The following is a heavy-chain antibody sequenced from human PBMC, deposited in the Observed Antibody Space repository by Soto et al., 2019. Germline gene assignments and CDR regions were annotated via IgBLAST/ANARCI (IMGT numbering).Heavy chain of an antibody. CDR2: INAGNGNT. J-gene: IGHJ3*02. Sequence: ASVKVSCKASGYTFTNYAIHWVRQAPGQRLEWVGWINAGNGNTKHSQKLQGRVTITRDTSASTAHMELSSLRSEDTAVYYCAREGCTNGICYDNAFDIWGQGTMVTVSS. D-gene: IGHD2-8*01. CDR3: AREGCTNGICYDNAFDI. V-gene: IGHV1-3*01. CDR1: GYTFTNYA.